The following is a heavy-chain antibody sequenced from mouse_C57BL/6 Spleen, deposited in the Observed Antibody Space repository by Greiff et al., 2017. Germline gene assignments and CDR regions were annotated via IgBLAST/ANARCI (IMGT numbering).Heavy chain of an antibody. Sequence: EVKLVESGPGLAKPSQTLSLTCSVTGYSITSDYWNWIRKFPGNKLEYMGYISYSGSTYYYPSPKSRISIIRDTSKNQYYLQLNSVTTEDTATYYCARSLNWDVFDYWGQGTTLTVSS. J-gene: IGHJ2*01. CDR2: ISYSGST. V-gene: IGHV3-8*01. D-gene: IGHD4-1*01. CDR3: ARSLNWDVFDY. CDR1: GYSITSDY.